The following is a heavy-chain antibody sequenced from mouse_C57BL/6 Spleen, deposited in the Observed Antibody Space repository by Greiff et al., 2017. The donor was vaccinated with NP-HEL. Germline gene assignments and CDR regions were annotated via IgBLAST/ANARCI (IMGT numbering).Heavy chain of an antibody. CDR2: INPSSGYT. CDR3: ASRDLFAY. J-gene: IGHJ3*01. Sequence: QVQLKESGAELARPGASVKMSCKASGYTFTSYTMHWVKQRPGQGLEWIGYINPSSGYTKYNQKFKDKATLTADKSSSTAYMQLSSLTSEDSAVYYCASRDLFAYWGQGTLVTVSA. CDR1: GYTFTSYT. V-gene: IGHV1-4*01. D-gene: IGHD3-3*01.